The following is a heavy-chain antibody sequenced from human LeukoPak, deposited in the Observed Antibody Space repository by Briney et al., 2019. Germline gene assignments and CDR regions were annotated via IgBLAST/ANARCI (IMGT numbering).Heavy chain of an antibody. CDR1: GGSISSGDYN. CDR2: IYYSGST. Sequence: SQTLSLTCTVSGGSISSGDYNWSWIRQPPGKGLEWIGDIYYSGSTDYNPSLKSRVSISVDTSKNQFSLRLSSVTAADTAVYYCARVIPGGYSYGFYFDYWGQGTLVTVSS. J-gene: IGHJ4*02. D-gene: IGHD5-18*01. CDR3: ARVIPGGYSYGFYFDY. V-gene: IGHV4-30-4*01.